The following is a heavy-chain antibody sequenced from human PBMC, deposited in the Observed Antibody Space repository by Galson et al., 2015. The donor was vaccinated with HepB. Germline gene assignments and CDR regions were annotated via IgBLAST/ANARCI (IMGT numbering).Heavy chain of an antibody. Sequence: SLRLSCAASEFTFSDYGMHWVRQAPGKGLEWVALIWKDGTNKYYADSVKGRFTIYRDNSENTLYLQMNSLRAEDSAVYYCVREVRNGWYYFDYWGPGAQVTVSS. V-gene: IGHV3-33*01. CDR2: IWKDGTNK. J-gene: IGHJ4*02. CDR1: EFTFSDYG. CDR3: VREVRNGWYYFDY. D-gene: IGHD6-19*01.